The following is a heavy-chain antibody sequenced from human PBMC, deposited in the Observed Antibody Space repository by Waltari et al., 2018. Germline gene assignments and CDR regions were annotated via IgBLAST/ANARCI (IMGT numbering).Heavy chain of an antibody. CDR1: GGSISSSSYY. D-gene: IGHD2-21*01. J-gene: IGHJ5*02. V-gene: IGHV4-39*07. CDR2: IYYSGST. Sequence: QLQLQESGPGLVKPSETLSLTCTVSGGSISSSSYYWGWSRQPPGQGLEWIGSIYYSGSTYYNPSRKSRVTISVDTSKNQFSLKLSSVTAADTAVYYCARVIFPTKMTPWGQGTLVTVSS. CDR3: ARVIFPTKMTP.